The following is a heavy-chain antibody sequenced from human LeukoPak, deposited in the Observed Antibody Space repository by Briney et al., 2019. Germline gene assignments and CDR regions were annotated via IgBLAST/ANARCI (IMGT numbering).Heavy chain of an antibody. CDR1: GYTFTSYG. J-gene: IGHJ4*02. CDR3: ARGYCSGGSCYFDY. D-gene: IGHD2-15*01. CDR2: ISAYNGST. V-gene: IGHV1-18*01. Sequence: ASVKVSCTASGYTFTSYGISWVRQAPGQGLEWMGWISAYNGSTNYAQKLQGRVTMTTDTSTSTAYMELRSLRSDDTAVYYCARGYCSGGSCYFDYWGQGTLVTVSS.